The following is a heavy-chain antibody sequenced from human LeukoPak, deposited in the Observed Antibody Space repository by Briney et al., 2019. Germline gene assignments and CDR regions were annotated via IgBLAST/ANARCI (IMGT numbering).Heavy chain of an antibody. CDR1: GFTFSTYA. Sequence: GGSLRLSCAASGFTFSTYAMDWVRQAPGKRLEWVSTFRGSGDNTYYADSVKGRFIISRDNSNNMLYLQMNSLRAEDTAIYYCAKGRDGSGTYYSSSQYWGHGTLVTVSS. CDR2: FRGSGDNT. J-gene: IGHJ1*01. D-gene: IGHD3-10*01. V-gene: IGHV3-23*01. CDR3: AKGRDGSGTYYSSSQY.